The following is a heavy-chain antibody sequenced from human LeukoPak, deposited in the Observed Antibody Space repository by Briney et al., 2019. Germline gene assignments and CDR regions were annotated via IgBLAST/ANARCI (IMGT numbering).Heavy chain of an antibody. V-gene: IGHV3-11*04. D-gene: IGHD3-16*01. CDR2: INNSGITI. J-gene: IGHJ3*02. Sequence: GGSLRLSCAASGFTFSDYYMSWIRQAPGKGLEWVSYINNSGITIYYADSVKGRFTVSRDNAKNTLYLQMHSLRAEDTAVYYCARDGGDRRLGAFDIWGQGTMVTVSS. CDR3: ARDGGDRRLGAFDI. CDR1: GFTFSDYY.